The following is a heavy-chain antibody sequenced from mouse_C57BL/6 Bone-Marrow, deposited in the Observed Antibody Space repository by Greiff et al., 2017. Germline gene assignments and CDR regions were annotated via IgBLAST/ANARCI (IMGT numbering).Heavy chain of an antibody. J-gene: IGHJ2*01. CDR3: ATYYYGSVFDY. CDR1: GYTFTSYG. D-gene: IGHD1-1*01. CDR2: IYPRSGNT. V-gene: IGHV1-81*01. Sequence: QVQLQQSGAELARPGASVKLSCKASGYTFTSYGISWVKQRTGQGLEWIGEIYPRSGNTYYNEKFKGKATLTADKSSSTAYMELRSLTSEDSAVYFCATYYYGSVFDYWGQGTTLTVSS.